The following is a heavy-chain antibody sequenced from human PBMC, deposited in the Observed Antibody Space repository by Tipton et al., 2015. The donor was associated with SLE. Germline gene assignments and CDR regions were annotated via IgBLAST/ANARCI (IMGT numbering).Heavy chain of an antibody. Sequence: SLRLSCAASGFNFDNYGMSWVRQAPGKGLEWVSAISGSGVDPYYADSVKGRFTISRDNSKNTLYLQMNSLRVEDTAVYYCARGYNWFDPWGQGTLVTVSS. V-gene: IGHV3-23*01. D-gene: IGHD3-16*01. CDR3: ARGYNWFDP. J-gene: IGHJ5*02. CDR1: GFNFDNYG. CDR2: ISGSGVDP.